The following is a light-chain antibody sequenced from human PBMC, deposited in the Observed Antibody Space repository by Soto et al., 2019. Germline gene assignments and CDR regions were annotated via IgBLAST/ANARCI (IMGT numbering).Light chain of an antibody. Sequence: DIQMTQSPSTLSASVGDRVTITCRASQRISRWLAWYQQKPGKAPKLLIYDAYNLESGVPSRFSGSGSGTEFTLTNSSLQPHDLATYYCQKYNSYFQTFGQGSKVEIK. CDR1: QRISRW. J-gene: IGKJ1*01. V-gene: IGKV1-5*01. CDR3: QKYNSYFQT. CDR2: DAY.